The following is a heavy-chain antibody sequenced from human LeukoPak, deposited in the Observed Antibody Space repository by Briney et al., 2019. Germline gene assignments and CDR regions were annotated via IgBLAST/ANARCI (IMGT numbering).Heavy chain of an antibody. CDR2: ISYDGSNK. J-gene: IGHJ4*02. V-gene: IGHV3-30*04. CDR3: ARWDSTVSSDY. CDR1: GFTFSSYA. Sequence: PGGSLRFSCAASGFTFSSYAMHWVRQAPGKGLEWVAVISYDGSNKYYADSVKGRFTISRDNSKNTLYLQMNSLRAEDTAVYYCARWDSTVSSDYWGQGTLVTVSS. D-gene: IGHD4-17*01.